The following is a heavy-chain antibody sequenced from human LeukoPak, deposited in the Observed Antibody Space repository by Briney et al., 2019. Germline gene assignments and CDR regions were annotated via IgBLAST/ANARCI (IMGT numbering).Heavy chain of an antibody. CDR2: IYYSGST. J-gene: IGHJ4*02. Sequence: PSETLSLTCTVSGGSVSSGSYYWNWIRQPPGKVLEWIGYIYYSGSTNFNPSLKSRVSISVDTSKNQFSLKLNSVTAADTAVYYCARIGGTGPDYGDYDFDYWGQGTLLTVSS. CDR1: GGSVSSGSYY. D-gene: IGHD4-17*01. V-gene: IGHV4-61*01. CDR3: ARIGGTGPDYGDYDFDY.